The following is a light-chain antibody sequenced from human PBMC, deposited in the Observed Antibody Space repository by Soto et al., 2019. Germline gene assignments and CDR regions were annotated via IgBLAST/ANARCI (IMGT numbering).Light chain of an antibody. CDR2: KAS. CDR3: QQYNSYWT. CDR1: QSISSW. V-gene: IGKV1-5*03. J-gene: IGKJ1*01. Sequence: DIQMTQSPSTLSASVGDRVTITCRASQSISSWLAWYQQKPGKAPKLLIYKASSLESGVPSRFSGSGSGTDFPPTISSLQPDDFATYYCQQYNSYWTFGQGTKVEIK.